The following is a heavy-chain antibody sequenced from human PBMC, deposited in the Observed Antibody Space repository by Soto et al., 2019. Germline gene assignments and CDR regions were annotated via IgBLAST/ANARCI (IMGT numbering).Heavy chain of an antibody. CDR3: ARDGGYYGSGSPYGMDV. J-gene: IGHJ6*02. Sequence: QVQLVQSGAEVKKPGASVKVSCKASGYTFTGYYMHWVRQAPGQGLEWMGWINPNSGGTNYAQKFQGWVTMTRDTSISTAYMELSRLRSDDTAVYYCARDGGYYGSGSPYGMDVWGQGTTVTVSS. CDR2: INPNSGGT. V-gene: IGHV1-2*04. CDR1: GYTFTGYY. D-gene: IGHD3-10*01.